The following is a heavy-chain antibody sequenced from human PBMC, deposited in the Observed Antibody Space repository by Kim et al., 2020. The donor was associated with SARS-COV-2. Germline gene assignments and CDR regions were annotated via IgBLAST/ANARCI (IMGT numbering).Heavy chain of an antibody. V-gene: IGHV1-3*01. CDR2: INAGNGNT. D-gene: IGHD6-19*01. CDR1: GYTFTSYA. CDR3: ARWSSGWYYYYYGMDV. J-gene: IGHJ6*02. Sequence: ASVKVSCKASGYTFTSYAMHWVRQAPGQRLEWMGWINAGNGNTKYSQKFQGRVTITRDTSASTAYMELSSLRSEDTAVYYCARWSSGWYYYYYGMDVWGQGTTVTVSS.